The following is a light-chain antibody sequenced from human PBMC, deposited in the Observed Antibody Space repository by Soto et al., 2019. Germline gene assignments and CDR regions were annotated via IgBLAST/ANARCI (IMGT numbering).Light chain of an antibody. V-gene: IGLV1-51*01. Sequence: QSVLTQPPSVSAAPGQKVTISCSGSSSGIGNNYVSWYQQLPGTAPKLLIYDNNKRPSGIPDRFSGSKSGTSATLGITGLQTGDEADYYCGTWDSSLSAVVFGGGTKLTVL. J-gene: IGLJ2*01. CDR2: DNN. CDR1: SSGIGNNY. CDR3: GTWDSSLSAVV.